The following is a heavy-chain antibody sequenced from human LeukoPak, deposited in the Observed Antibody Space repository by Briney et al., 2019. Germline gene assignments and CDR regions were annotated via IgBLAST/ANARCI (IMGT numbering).Heavy chain of an antibody. Sequence: SETLSLTCTVSSGSISSYYWSWIRQPPGKGLEWIGYIYYSGSTNYNPSLKSRVTISVDTSKNQFSLKLSSVTAADTAVYYCARGMPFDYWGQGTLVTVSS. CDR1: SGSISSYY. V-gene: IGHV4-59*12. D-gene: IGHD2-2*01. CDR3: ARGMPFDY. CDR2: IYYSGST. J-gene: IGHJ4*02.